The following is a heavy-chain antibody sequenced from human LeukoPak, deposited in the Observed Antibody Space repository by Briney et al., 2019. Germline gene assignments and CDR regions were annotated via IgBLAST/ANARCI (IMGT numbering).Heavy chain of an antibody. D-gene: IGHD3-10*01. V-gene: IGHV1-46*01. CDR1: GYTFTSYY. J-gene: IGHJ4*02. CDR2: INPSGGST. Sequence: ASVKVSCKASGYTFTSYYMHWVRQAPGQGLEWMGIINPSGGSTSYAQKFQGRVTMTRNTSLSTAYMELSSLRSEDTAVYYCARGFGTMVRGVIKTLDYWGQGTLVTVSS. CDR3: ARGFGTMVRGVIKTLDY.